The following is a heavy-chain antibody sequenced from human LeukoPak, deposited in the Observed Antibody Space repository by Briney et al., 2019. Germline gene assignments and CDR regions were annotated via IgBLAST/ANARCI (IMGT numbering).Heavy chain of an antibody. CDR2: ISAYNGNT. D-gene: IGHD2-2*01. J-gene: IGHJ4*02. V-gene: IGHV1-18*01. CDR1: GYTFTSYG. Sequence: ASVKVSCKASGYTFTSYGISWVRQAPGQGLEWMGWISAYNGNTNYAQKLQGRVTMTTDTSTSTAYMELRSLRSDDTAVYYCARDLFYEDIVVVPAAPGGDYWGPGTLVTVSS. CDR3: ARDLFYEDIVVVPAAPGGDY.